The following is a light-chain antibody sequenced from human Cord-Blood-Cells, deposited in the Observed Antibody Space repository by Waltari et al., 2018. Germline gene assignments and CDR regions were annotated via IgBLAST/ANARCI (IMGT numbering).Light chain of an antibody. CDR1: QSIVHSDGNTY. Sequence: DIVMSQTPLSSPVTLGQPASISCRSSQSIVHSDGNTYLSWLQQRPGQPPRLLNDKIANRFSGVPDRFSCSGAGTDFTLKISMVEAEDVGVYYCMQATQFPHTFGQGTKLEIK. CDR2: KIA. J-gene: IGKJ2*01. V-gene: IGKV2-24*01. CDR3: MQATQFPHT.